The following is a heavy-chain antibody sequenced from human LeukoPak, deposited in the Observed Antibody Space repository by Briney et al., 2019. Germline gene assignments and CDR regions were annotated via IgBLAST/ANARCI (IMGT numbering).Heavy chain of an antibody. D-gene: IGHD5-12*01. Sequence: RGSLRLSCAASGFTFSTFWMHWVRQAPGKGLVWVSHIKSDGSSTSYADSVKGRFTISRDNAKNTLYLQMNSLRAEDTAVYYCARDRGYTQDYWGQGTLVTVSS. J-gene: IGHJ4*02. CDR1: GFTFSTFW. CDR3: ARDRGYTQDY. V-gene: IGHV3-74*01. CDR2: IKSDGSST.